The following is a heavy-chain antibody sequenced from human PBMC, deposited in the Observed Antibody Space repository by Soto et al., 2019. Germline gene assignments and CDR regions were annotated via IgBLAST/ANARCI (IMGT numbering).Heavy chain of an antibody. J-gene: IGHJ4*02. Sequence: PSETLSLTCNGSGGSISSYYWSWIRQPPGKGLEWIGYIYYSGSTNYNPSLKSRVTISVDTSKNQLSLKLSSVTAADTAVYYCASSLYYDFWSGQGYWGQGTLVTVSS. CDR3: ASSLYYDFWSGQGY. V-gene: IGHV4-59*01. D-gene: IGHD3-3*01. CDR2: IYYSGST. CDR1: GGSISSYY.